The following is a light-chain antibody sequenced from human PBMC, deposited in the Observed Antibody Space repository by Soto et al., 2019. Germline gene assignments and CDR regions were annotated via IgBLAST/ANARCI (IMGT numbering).Light chain of an antibody. V-gene: IGLV2-14*01. CDR2: DVS. J-gene: IGLJ1*01. CDR3: CSYTRSGTLI. Sequence: QSALTQPASVSGSPGQSITISCVGTSGDIGDYNYVSWYQQHPGKVPEVIIYDVSNRPSGVSYRFSGTKSGNTASLTVSGLQAEDEADYYCCSYTRSGTLIFGTGPKVTVL. CDR1: SGDIGDYNY.